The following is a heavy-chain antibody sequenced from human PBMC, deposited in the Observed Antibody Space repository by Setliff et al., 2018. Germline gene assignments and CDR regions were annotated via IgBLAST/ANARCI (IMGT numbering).Heavy chain of an antibody. J-gene: IGHJ4*02. CDR1: GFTFSAST. V-gene: IGHV3-21*01. CDR3: ARDSSHFIRVLDS. CDR2: ISGSSSNFT. Sequence: PGGSLRLSCAASGFTFSASTMNWVRQAPGKGLEWVSSISGSSSNFTYYADSVKGRFTISRDNAKNSLFLQMDNLRAEDTAQYFCARDSSHFIRVLDSWGQGTLVTVSS. D-gene: IGHD3-10*01.